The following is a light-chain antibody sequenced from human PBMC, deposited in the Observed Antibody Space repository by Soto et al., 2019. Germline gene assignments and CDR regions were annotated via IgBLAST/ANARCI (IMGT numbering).Light chain of an antibody. CDR2: EDS. J-gene: IGLJ3*02. V-gene: IGLV2-23*01. CDR3: CSYARGSTLV. CDR1: SSDVGSYNL. Sequence: QSALTQPASVSGSPGQSITISCTGTSSDVGSYNLVSWYQQHPGKAPKLMIYEDSKRPSGVSNRFFGSKSGNTASLTISGLQAEEGADYFCCSYARGSTLVFGGGTKPTVL.